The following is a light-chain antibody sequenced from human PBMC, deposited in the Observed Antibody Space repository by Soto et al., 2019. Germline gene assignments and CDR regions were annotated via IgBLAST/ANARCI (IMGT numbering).Light chain of an antibody. CDR1: SSNIGINT. J-gene: IGLJ1*01. CDR2: TDN. Sequence: QSMLTQPPSASGTPGQRVTISCSGSSSNIGINTVNWYQQVPGTAPKLLIYTDNQRPSGVPDRFSGSKSGTSASLAISGLQSVDEADYYCAAWDESLNGLYVFGTGTKVTVL. V-gene: IGLV1-44*01. CDR3: AAWDESLNGLYV.